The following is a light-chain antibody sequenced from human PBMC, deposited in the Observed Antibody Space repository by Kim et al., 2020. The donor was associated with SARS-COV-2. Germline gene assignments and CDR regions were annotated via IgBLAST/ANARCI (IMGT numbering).Light chain of an antibody. V-gene: IGLV6-57*02. CDR1: SGRIASTC. CDR3: QSYAGNNVI. J-gene: IGLJ2*01. Sequence: GKTVPISCTASSGRIASTCVQGYQQRPGSGPPIVIYEDDQRPSGVPDRFSGAIDSSSNSASLTISGLKTEDEADYYCQSYAGNNVIFGGGTQLTVL. CDR2: EDD.